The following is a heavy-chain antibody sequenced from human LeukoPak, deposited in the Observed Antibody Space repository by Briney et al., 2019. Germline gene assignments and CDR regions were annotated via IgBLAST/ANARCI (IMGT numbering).Heavy chain of an antibody. CDR1: GGSISSGGYY. CDR3: ARVSCSSTSCKRYYYYGMDV. V-gene: IGHV4-31*03. CDR2: IYYSGSN. J-gene: IGHJ6*04. D-gene: IGHD2-2*01. Sequence: SETLSLTCTVSGGSISSGGYYWSWIRQHPGKGLEWIGYIYYSGSNYYNPSLKSRVTIAVDTSKNQFSLKLSSVTAADTAVYSCARVSCSSTSCKRYYYYGMDVWGKGTTVTVSS.